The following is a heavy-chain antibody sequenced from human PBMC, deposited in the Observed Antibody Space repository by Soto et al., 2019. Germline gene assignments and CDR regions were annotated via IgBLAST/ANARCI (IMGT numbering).Heavy chain of an antibody. D-gene: IGHD2-15*01. CDR3: ARSGVVVAASYYYYGMDV. J-gene: IGHJ6*02. CDR2: IGTAGDT. V-gene: IGHV3-13*01. Sequence: GGSLRLSCAASGFTFSSYDMHWVRQATGKGLEWVSAIGTAGDTYYPGSVKGRFTISRENAKNSLYLQMNSLRAEDTAVYYCARSGVVVAASYYYYGMDVWGQGTTVTVS. CDR1: GFTFSSYD.